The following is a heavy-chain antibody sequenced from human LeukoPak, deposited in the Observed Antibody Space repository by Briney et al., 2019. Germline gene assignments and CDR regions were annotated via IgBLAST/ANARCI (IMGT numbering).Heavy chain of an antibody. D-gene: IGHD4-17*01. V-gene: IGHV3-30-3*01. CDR2: ISYDGSNK. J-gene: IGHJ4*02. CDR3: ARDPYGDYYFDY. Sequence: PGGSLRLSCAASGFTFSSYAIHWVRQAPGKGLEWVSIISYDGSNKYYADSVKGRFTISRDSSKNTLYLQMNSLRAEDTAVYYCARDPYGDYYFDYWGQGTLVTVSS. CDR1: GFTFSSYA.